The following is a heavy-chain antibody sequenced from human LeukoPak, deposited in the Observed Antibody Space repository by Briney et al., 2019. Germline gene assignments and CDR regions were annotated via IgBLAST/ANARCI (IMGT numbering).Heavy chain of an antibody. D-gene: IGHD2-2*01. CDR3: ARDRSPNIVVVPAAMPY. CDR1: GFTFSSYG. V-gene: IGHV3-33*01. Sequence: GGSLRLSCAASGFTFSSYGMHWVRQAPGKGLEWVAVIWYDGSNKYYADSVKGRFTISRDNSKNTLYLQMNGLRAEDTAVYYCARDRSPNIVVVPAAMPYWGQGTLVTVSS. CDR2: IWYDGSNK. J-gene: IGHJ4*02.